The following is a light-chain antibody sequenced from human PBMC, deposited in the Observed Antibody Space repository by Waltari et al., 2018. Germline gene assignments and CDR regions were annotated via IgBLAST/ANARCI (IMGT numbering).Light chain of an antibody. CDR2: YNT. J-gene: IGLJ3*02. CDR1: SSNVGDNT. CDR3: ATWDDSLSGVV. V-gene: IGLV1-44*01. Sequence: QSVLTQPPSASGTPGQRVSISCSGSSSNVGDNTVNWYQKLPGPAPRLLVHYNTQRPSGVPDRFSGSKSGTSASLVISGLHSEDEADYYCATWDDSLSGVVFGGGTRLTVL.